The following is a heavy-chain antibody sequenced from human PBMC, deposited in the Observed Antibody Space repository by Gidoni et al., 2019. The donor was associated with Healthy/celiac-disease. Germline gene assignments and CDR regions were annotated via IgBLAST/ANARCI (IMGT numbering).Heavy chain of an antibody. V-gene: IGHV3-49*05. Sequence: EVQLVESGGGLVKPGRSLRPSCTASGFTFGEYARSWFRQAPGKGLEWVGFIRSKAYGGTTEYAASVKGRFTISRDDSKSIAYLQMNSLKTEDTAVYYCTRDRYTPRLLWPLLGGMDVWGQGTTVTVSS. D-gene: IGHD3-10*01. CDR2: IRSKAYGGTT. CDR3: TRDRYTPRLLWPLLGGMDV. CDR1: GFTFGEYA. J-gene: IGHJ6*02.